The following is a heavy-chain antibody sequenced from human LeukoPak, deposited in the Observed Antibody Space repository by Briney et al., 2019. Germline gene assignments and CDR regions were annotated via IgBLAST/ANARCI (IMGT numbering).Heavy chain of an antibody. CDR3: ARERIAVAGTRDYYYYYYGMDA. CDR2: IWYDGSNK. D-gene: IGHD6-19*01. J-gene: IGHJ6*02. Sequence: PGGSLRLSCAASGFTFSSYGMHWVRQAPGKGLEWVAVIWYDGSNKYYADSVKGRFTISRDNSKNTLYLQMNSLRAEDTAVYYCARERIAVAGTRDYYYYYYGMDAWGQGTTVTVSS. CDR1: GFTFSSYG. V-gene: IGHV3-33*01.